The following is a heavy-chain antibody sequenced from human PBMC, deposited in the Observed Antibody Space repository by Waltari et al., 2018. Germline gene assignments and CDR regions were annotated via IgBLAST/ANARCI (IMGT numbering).Heavy chain of an antibody. CDR3: ATDLILGSGSLGY. D-gene: IGHD1-26*01. CDR1: GFIFSSHW. V-gene: IGHV3-74*03. CDR2: CRGDGGDS. J-gene: IGHJ4*02. Sequence: EVQLVESGGGLVQPGGSLRLSCAASGFIFSSHWMHWVRQPPGKGLVRVSRCRGDGGDSTYADSVKGRFTISRDNAKNTLYLQMNSLRAEDTAIYYCATDLILGSGSLGYWGQGTLVTVSS.